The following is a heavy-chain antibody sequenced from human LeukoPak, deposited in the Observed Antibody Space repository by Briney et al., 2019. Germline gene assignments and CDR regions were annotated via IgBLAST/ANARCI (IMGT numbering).Heavy chain of an antibody. V-gene: IGHV5-51*01. CDR1: GYSFTSYW. Sequence: GESLKISCKGSGYSFTSYWIGWVRQMPGKGMEWIGIIYPGDSDTRYSPSFQGQVTISADKSISTAYLQWSSLKASDTAMYYCARQGHYYDSSGYLGRQDYWGQGTLVTVSS. CDR3: ARQGHYYDSSGYLGRQDY. CDR2: IYPGDSDT. D-gene: IGHD3-22*01. J-gene: IGHJ4*02.